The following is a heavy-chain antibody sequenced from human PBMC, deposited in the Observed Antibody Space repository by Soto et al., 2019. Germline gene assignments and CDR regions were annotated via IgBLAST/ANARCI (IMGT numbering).Heavy chain of an antibody. CDR1: GGSISSYY. V-gene: IGHV4-59*01. J-gene: IGHJ5*02. Sequence: SETLSLTCTVSGGSISSYYWSWIRQPPGKGLEWIGYIYYSGSTNYNPSLKSRVTISVDTSKNQFSLKLSSVAAADTAVYYCARGDSIVVVPAAMALGVNWFDPWGQGTLVTGSS. D-gene: IGHD2-2*01. CDR3: ARGDSIVVVPAAMALGVNWFDP. CDR2: IYYSGST.